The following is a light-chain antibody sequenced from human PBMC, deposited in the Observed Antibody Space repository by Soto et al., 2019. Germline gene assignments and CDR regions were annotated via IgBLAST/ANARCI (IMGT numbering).Light chain of an antibody. J-gene: IGLJ1*01. V-gene: IGLV2-11*01. CDR2: DVI. CDR1: SSDVGGYNS. Sequence: QSALTQPRSVSGSPGQSVTVSCIGTSSDVGGYNSVSWYQEHPGKAPKLMIYDVIKRPSGVPDRFSGSKSGNTASLTISGLLAEDEADYYCCSYVGSYSYVFGTGTKLTV. CDR3: CSYVGSYSYV.